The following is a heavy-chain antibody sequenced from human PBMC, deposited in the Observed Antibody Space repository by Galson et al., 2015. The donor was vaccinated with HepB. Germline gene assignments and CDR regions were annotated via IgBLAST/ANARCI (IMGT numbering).Heavy chain of an antibody. D-gene: IGHD3-10*01. Sequence: VKVSCKASGYTFTSYYMHWVRQAPGQGLECMGIINPSGGSRTYAQKLQGRVTMTRDTSTSTVYMELSSLRSEDTAVYYCARDPLGSPGRNYYYGMDVWGQGTTVTVSS. CDR1: GYTFTSYY. V-gene: IGHV1-46*04. J-gene: IGHJ6*02. CDR3: ARDPLGSPGRNYYYGMDV. CDR2: INPSGGSR.